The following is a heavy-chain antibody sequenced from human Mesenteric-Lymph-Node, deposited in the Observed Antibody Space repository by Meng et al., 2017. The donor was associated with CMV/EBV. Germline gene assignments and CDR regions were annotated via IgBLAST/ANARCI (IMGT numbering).Heavy chain of an antibody. Sequence: SETLSLTCTVSGGSISSSSYYWGWIRQPPGKGLEWIGSIYYSGSTYYNPSLKSRVTISVDTSKNQFSLKLSSVTAADTAVYYCARGTYYYDSSGYGPNTVEYYFDYWGQGTLVTVSS. CDR1: GGSISSSSYY. D-gene: IGHD3-22*01. CDR2: IYYSGST. CDR3: ARGTYYYDSSGYGPNTVEYYFDY. J-gene: IGHJ4*02. V-gene: IGHV4-39*07.